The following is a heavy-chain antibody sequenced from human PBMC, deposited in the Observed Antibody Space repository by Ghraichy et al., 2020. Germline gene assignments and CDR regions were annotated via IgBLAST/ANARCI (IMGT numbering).Heavy chain of an antibody. CDR3: ASPDPHIVGATSGFDY. V-gene: IGHV3-74*01. D-gene: IGHD1-26*01. Sequence: GGSLRLSCAASGFTFSSYWMHWVRQAPGKGLVWVSRINSDGSSTSYADSVKGRFTISRDNAKNTLYLQMNSLRAEDTAVYYCASPDPHIVGATSGFDYWGQGTLVTVSS. CDR1: GFTFSSYW. J-gene: IGHJ4*02. CDR2: INSDGSST.